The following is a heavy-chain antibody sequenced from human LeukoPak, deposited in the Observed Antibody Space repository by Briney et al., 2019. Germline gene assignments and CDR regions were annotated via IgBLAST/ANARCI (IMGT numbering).Heavy chain of an antibody. D-gene: IGHD3-22*01. Sequence: PGRSLRLSCAASGFTFSSYSMDWVRQAPGKGLEWVSSISSSSSYIYYADSVKGRFTISRDNAKNSLYLQMNSLRAEDTAIYYCARVDNYYDTSGYYDYWGQGTLVTVSS. CDR3: ARVDNYYDTSGYYDY. J-gene: IGHJ4*02. CDR1: GFTFSSYS. V-gene: IGHV3-21*01. CDR2: ISSSSSYI.